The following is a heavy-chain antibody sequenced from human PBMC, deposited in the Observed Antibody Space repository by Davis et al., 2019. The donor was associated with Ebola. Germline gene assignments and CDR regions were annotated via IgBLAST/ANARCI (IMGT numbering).Heavy chain of an antibody. D-gene: IGHD3-22*01. CDR1: GYTFTGYY. Sequence: ASVKVSCKASGYTFTGYYMHWVRQAPGQGLEWMGWINPNTGGTIYAQKFQDRVTMTTDTSTSTAYMELRSLRSDDTAVYYCARGITMIRPTNWFDPWGQGTLVTVSS. CDR3: ARGITMIRPTNWFDP. J-gene: IGHJ5*02. V-gene: IGHV1-2*02. CDR2: INPNTGGT.